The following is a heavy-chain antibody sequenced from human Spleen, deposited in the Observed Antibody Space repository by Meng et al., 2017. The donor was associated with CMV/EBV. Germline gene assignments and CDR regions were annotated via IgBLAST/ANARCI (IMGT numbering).Heavy chain of an antibody. Sequence: SVKVSCKTSGYTFSDYHMHWVRQAPGQGLEWMGGIIPIFGTANYAQKFQGRVTITTDESTSTAYMELSSLRSEDTAVYYCARDEGYSSGWGGPYYFDNWGQGTLVTVSS. J-gene: IGHJ4*02. D-gene: IGHD6-19*01. CDR1: GYTFSDYH. CDR3: ARDEGYSSGWGGPYYFDN. CDR2: IIPIFGTA. V-gene: IGHV1-69*05.